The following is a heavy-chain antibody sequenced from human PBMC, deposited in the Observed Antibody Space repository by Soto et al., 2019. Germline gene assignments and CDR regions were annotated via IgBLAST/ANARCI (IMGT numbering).Heavy chain of an antibody. CDR3: ARTLVTGYSDS. Sequence: QVQLQESGPGLVKPSETLSLTCTVSGGAISAYYWSWIRQPPGKGLEWIGRFYYTGSTNYNSSLGSRVTISVDTSRVHFSLRLSSVTAADTAVYYCARTLVTGYSDSWGQGALVTVSS. CDR1: GGAISAYY. D-gene: IGHD3-9*01. CDR2: FYYTGST. J-gene: IGHJ4*02. V-gene: IGHV4-59*01.